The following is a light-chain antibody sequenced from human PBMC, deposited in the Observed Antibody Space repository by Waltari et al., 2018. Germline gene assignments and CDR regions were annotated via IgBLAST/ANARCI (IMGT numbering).Light chain of an antibody. V-gene: IGKV3-20*01. CDR3: QQYGTSRWT. CDR1: QSVSTNY. Sequence: EIVLTQSPGTLSLSPGERATLSCRASQSVSTNYLAWYQQKPGQAPRLLIYGVFSRANGIPDRFSGSGSGTDFTLTISRLEPEDFAVYYCQQYGTSRWTFDQGTKVEIK. CDR2: GVF. J-gene: IGKJ1*01.